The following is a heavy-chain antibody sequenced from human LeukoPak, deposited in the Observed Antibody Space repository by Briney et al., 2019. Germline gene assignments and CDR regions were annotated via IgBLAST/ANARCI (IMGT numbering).Heavy chain of an antibody. J-gene: IGHJ6*03. CDR3: ARVFGSGVRNSPYYYYYYMDV. CDR1: GFTVSSNY. D-gene: IGHD4-23*01. V-gene: IGHV3-53*01. Sequence: GGSLRLSCAASGFTVSSNYMIWVRQAPGKELEWVSVIYSGGSTYYADSVKGRFTISRDNSKNTLYLQMNSLRAEDTAVYCCARVFGSGVRNSPYYYYYYMDVWGKATTVTVSS. CDR2: IYSGGST.